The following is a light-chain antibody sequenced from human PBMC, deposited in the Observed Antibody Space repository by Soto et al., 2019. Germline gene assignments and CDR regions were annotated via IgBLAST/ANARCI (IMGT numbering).Light chain of an antibody. V-gene: IGLV2-14*01. CDR1: SSDVGVYNY. CDR3: RSYITSSTLWL. J-gene: IGLJ2*01. CDR2: EVS. Sequence: QSALTQPASVSGSPGQSITISCTGTSSDVGVYNYVSWYQQHPGKAPKLMLYEVSNRPSGVSNRFSGSKSGNTASLTISGLQAEGEADYSGRSYITSSTLWLFGGGTKLTVL.